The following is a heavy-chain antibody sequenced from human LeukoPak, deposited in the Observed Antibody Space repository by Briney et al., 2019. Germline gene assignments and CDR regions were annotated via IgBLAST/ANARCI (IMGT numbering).Heavy chain of an antibody. CDR3: ARDKAVAADRLFDY. CDR2: IYYSGST. D-gene: IGHD6-19*01. V-gene: IGHV4-39*07. Sequence: SETLSLTCTVSGDSISTSNSYWGWIRQPPGKGLEWIGSIYYSGSTYYNPSLKSRVTISVDTSKNQFSLKLSSVTAADTAVYYCARDKAVAADRLFDYWGQGTLVTVSS. J-gene: IGHJ4*02. CDR1: GDSISTSNSY.